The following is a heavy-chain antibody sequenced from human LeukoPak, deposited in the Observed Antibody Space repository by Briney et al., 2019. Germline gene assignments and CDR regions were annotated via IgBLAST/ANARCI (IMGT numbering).Heavy chain of an antibody. J-gene: IGHJ4*02. V-gene: IGHV4-59*01. D-gene: IGHD1-26*01. CDR1: GCSISNSY. CDR3: ARGDASGRPGIGFDF. CDR2: FHDSGST. Sequence: SETLSLTCTVSGCSISNSYWSWIRQPPGKGLEWIGFFHDSGSTNYNPSLKSRGSISLGNSKNQVSLWLSSVTAADTAVYYCARGDASGRPGIGFDFWGQGTLVTVPS.